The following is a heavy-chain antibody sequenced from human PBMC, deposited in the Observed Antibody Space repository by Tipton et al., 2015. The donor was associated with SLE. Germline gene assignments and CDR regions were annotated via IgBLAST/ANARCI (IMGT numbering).Heavy chain of an antibody. CDR1: GGTFANYA. CDR3: ARESPTVTSSRDFDN. D-gene: IGHD4-17*01. J-gene: IGHJ4*02. Sequence: QSGAEVKKPGASVKVSCKASGGTFANYAISWVRQAPGQGLEWMGGIIPIFGTANYAQKFQGRVTITADESATTAYMELSSLSSDDAAVYYCARESPTVTSSRDFDNWGQGSLV. V-gene: IGHV1-69*13. CDR2: IIPIFGTA.